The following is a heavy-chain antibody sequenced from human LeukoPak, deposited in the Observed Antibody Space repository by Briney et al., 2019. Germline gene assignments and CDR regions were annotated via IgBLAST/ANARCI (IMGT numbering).Heavy chain of an antibody. D-gene: IGHD3-22*01. CDR1: GFTFSSYA. Sequence: GGSLRLSCAASGFTFSSYAMSWVRQAPGKGLEWVSAISGSGGSTYYADSVKGRFTISRDNSKNPLYLQMNSLRAEDTAVYYCAKARHYYDSSGSFDYWGQGTLVTVSS. J-gene: IGHJ4*02. CDR3: AKARHYYDSSGSFDY. V-gene: IGHV3-23*01. CDR2: ISGSGGST.